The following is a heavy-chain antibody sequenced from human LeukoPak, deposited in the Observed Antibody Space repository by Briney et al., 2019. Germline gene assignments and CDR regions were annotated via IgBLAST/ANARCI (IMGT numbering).Heavy chain of an antibody. CDR2: ISGSGGST. Sequence: GGSLRLSCAASGFTFSSYAMSWVRQTPVKGLEWVSVISGSGGSTYYADSVKGRFTISRVNSKNTPYLQMNSLRAEDTAVYYCAKENYGDSTGGRFQHWGQGTLVTVSS. CDR3: AKENYGDSTGGRFQH. D-gene: IGHD4-17*01. V-gene: IGHV3-23*01. CDR1: GFTFSSYA. J-gene: IGHJ1*01.